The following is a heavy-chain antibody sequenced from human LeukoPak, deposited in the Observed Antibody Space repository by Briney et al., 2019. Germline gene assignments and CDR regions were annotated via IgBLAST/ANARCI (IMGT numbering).Heavy chain of an antibody. V-gene: IGHV3-23*01. J-gene: IGHJ5*02. CDR2: FSGSGGST. D-gene: IGHD1-1*01. CDR1: GFTFSSYA. CDR3: ARDVQLPKEPNWFDP. Sequence: GGSLRLSCAASGFTFSSYAMSWVRQAPGRGLEWVSAFSGSGGSTYYADSVKGRFTISRDNSKNTLYLQMNSLRSDDTAVYYCARDVQLPKEPNWFDPWGQGTLVTVSS.